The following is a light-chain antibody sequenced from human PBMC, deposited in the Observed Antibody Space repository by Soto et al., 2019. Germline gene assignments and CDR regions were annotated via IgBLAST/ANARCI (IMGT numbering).Light chain of an antibody. CDR2: KAS. J-gene: IGKJ2*01. CDR3: QQFDSYSST. V-gene: IGKV1-5*03. Sequence: DIQMTQSPSTLSASVGDRVTITCRASQSISNWLAWYQQKPGKAPKLLIYKASILESGVPSRFGGRGSETEFTLSINSLQPDDFATYYCQQFDSYSSTFGQGTRLEIK. CDR1: QSISNW.